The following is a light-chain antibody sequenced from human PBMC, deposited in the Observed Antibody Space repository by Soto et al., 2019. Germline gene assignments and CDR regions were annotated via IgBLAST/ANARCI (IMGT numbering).Light chain of an antibody. J-gene: IGKJ1*01. V-gene: IGKV3-11*01. CDR1: QYVGTR. Sequence: IALTQSPATPSSSPGETATLSCRASQYVGTRVAWYQHKPGQAPTLLIYYTSNRATGIPARFSGSGSGTDFTLTINRLPKEDFSIYDCHQRQSWTRTFGQGTKVDIK. CDR2: YTS. CDR3: HQRQSWTRT.